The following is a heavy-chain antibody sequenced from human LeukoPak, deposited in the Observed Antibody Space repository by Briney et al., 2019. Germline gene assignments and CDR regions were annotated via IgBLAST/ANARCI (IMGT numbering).Heavy chain of an antibody. D-gene: IGHD3-10*01. CDR3: ARDRQGIGYGSGSYLRY. J-gene: IGHJ4*02. V-gene: IGHV3-33*08. Sequence: PGGSLRLSCAASGFTFSSYGMHWVRQAPGKGLEWVAVIWYGGSNKYYADSVKGRFTISRDNSKNTLYLQMNSLRAEDTAVYYCARDRQGIGYGSGSYLRYWGQGTLVTVSS. CDR1: GFTFSSYG. CDR2: IWYGGSNK.